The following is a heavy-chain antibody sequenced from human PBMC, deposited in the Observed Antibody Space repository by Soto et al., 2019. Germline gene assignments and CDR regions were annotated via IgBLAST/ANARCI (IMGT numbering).Heavy chain of an antibody. CDR1: GYTFTSYG. CDR3: ARDNRRRPEYNWFDP. Sequence: ASVKVSCKASGYTFTSYGISWVRQAPGQGLEWMGWISAYNGNTNYAQKLQGRVTMTTDTSTSTAYMELRSLRSDDTAVYYCARDNRRRPEYNWFDPWGQGTLVTVSS. CDR2: ISAYNGNT. D-gene: IGHD3-10*01. J-gene: IGHJ5*02. V-gene: IGHV1-18*01.